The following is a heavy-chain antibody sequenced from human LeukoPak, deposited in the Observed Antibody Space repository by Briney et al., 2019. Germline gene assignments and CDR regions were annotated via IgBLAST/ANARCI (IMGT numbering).Heavy chain of an antibody. Sequence: GGSLRLSCAASGFTFSSYWMSWVRQAPGKGLEWVANIKQDGSEKYYVDSVKGRFTISRDNAKNSLYLQMNSLRAEDTAVYYCARVGRVVVTPLYYFDYWGQGTLVTVSS. CDR2: IKQDGSEK. CDR1: GFTFSSYW. J-gene: IGHJ4*02. D-gene: IGHD2-21*02. V-gene: IGHV3-7*01. CDR3: ARVGRVVVTPLYYFDY.